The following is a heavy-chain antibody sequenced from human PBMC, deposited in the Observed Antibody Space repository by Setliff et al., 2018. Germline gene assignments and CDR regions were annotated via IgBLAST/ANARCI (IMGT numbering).Heavy chain of an antibody. J-gene: IGHJ4*02. CDR2: IIPILGTA. CDR1: GGTFGNHG. V-gene: IGHV1-69*05. D-gene: IGHD3-10*01. CDR3: ARGSDTGPYYFDY. Sequence: SVKVSCKASGGTFGNHGISWVRQAPGQGLEWMGGIIPILGTASYAQKFQGRVTITTDESTSTAYMELSSLRSEDTAVYYCARGSDTGPYYFDYWGQGTLVTVSS.